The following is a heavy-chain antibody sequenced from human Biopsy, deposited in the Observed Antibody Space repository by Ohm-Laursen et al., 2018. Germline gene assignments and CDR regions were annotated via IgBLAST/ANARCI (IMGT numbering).Heavy chain of an antibody. CDR1: GDSISSYY. CDR2: VYYTGST. CDR3: ARDRGYYSDRTVPGYFDL. Sequence: SDTLSLTCTVSGDSISSYYWSWIRQPPGKGLERIGYVYYTGSTDYNPSLQSRVTISVDTSKNHFPLRLRSVTTADTAIYYCARDRGYYSDRTVPGYFDLWGRGTLVTVSS. D-gene: IGHD3-22*01. V-gene: IGHV4-59*01. J-gene: IGHJ2*01.